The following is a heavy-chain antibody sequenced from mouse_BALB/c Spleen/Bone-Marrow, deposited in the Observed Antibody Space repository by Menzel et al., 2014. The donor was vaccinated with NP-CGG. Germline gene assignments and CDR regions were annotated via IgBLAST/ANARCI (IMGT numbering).Heavy chain of an antibody. J-gene: IGHJ3*01. CDR3: ARRGATAPPCFAY. Sequence: VQLQQSGAELAKPGASVKMSCKASGYTFTSYWMHWVKQRPGQGLEWIGYINPSTGYTEYNQKFKDKATLTADKSSSTAYMQLSSLTSEDSAVYYCARRGATAPPCFAYWGQGTLVTVSA. V-gene: IGHV1-7*01. D-gene: IGHD1-2*01. CDR2: INPSTGYT. CDR1: GYTFTSYW.